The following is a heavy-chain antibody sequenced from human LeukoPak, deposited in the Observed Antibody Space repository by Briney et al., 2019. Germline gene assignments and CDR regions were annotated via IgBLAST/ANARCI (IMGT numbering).Heavy chain of an antibody. CDR2: IEPAGSAT. V-gene: IGHV3-7*01. CDR3: GRFGYVSAVDT. CDR1: GFAFSSYW. D-gene: IGHD2-15*01. J-gene: IGHJ5*02. Sequence: GGSLRLSCGASGFAFSSYWMTWLRQAPGKGLEFVANIEPAGSATYYADSVKGRFTISRDNTKNLLYLQMNSLTAEDSAVYHSGRFGYVSAVDTWGQGALVTVSS.